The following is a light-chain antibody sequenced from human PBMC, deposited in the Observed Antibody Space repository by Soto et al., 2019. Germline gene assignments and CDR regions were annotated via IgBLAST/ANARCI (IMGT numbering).Light chain of an antibody. Sequence: DVVMTQSPLSLPVTLGQPASISCRSSQSLVYSDGNTYLNWCQQRPGQSPRRLIYQVSNRDSGVPDRFNGSGSGTDFTLKISRVEAEDVGVYYCMQATLWPWTFGQGTKVDIK. CDR2: QVS. CDR3: MQATLWPWT. J-gene: IGKJ1*01. V-gene: IGKV2-30*01. CDR1: QSLVYSDGNTY.